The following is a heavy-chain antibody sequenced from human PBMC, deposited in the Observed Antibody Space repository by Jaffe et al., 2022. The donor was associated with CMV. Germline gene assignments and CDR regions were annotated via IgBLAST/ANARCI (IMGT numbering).Heavy chain of an antibody. CDR3: AKYPSAYSNSWYYFDY. V-gene: IGHV3-21*01. J-gene: IGHJ4*02. CDR1: GFTFGTYT. Sequence: EVQLVESGGGLVRPGGSLRLSCAASGFTFGTYTMNWLRQAPGKGLEWVSSITSSGTYIYYADSVKGRFTISRDNAKNLLSLQMNSLRAEDTAVYYCAKYPSAYSNSWYYFDYWGQGTLVSVSS. D-gene: IGHD6-13*01. CDR2: ITSSGTYI.